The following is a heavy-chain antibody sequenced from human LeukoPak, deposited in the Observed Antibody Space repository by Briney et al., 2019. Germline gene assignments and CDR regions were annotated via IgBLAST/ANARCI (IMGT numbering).Heavy chain of an antibody. V-gene: IGHV1-24*01. D-gene: IGHD3-22*01. CDR3: ATDPNYDSSGSSAY. CDR1: GYTLTELS. J-gene: IGHJ4*02. CDR2: FDPEDGET. Sequence: ASVKVSCKVSGYTLTELSIHWVRQAPGKGLEWMGGFDPEDGETIYAQKFQGRVTMTEDTSTDTAYMELSSLRSEDTAVYYCATDPNYDSSGSSAYWGQGTLVTVSS.